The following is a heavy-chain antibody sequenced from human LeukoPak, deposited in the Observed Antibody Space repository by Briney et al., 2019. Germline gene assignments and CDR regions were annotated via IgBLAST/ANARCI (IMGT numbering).Heavy chain of an antibody. D-gene: IGHD3-10*01. CDR1: GGSISSYY. J-gene: IGHJ4*02. Sequence: SETLSLTCTVSGGSISSYYWSWIRQPPGKGLEWIGYIYYSGSTYYNPSLKSRVTISVDTSKNQFSLKLSSVTAADTAVYYCARVKGSDYYGSGTPIYSFDYWGQGTLVTVSS. CDR3: ARVKGSDYYGSGTPIYSFDY. CDR2: IYYSGST. V-gene: IGHV4-59*08.